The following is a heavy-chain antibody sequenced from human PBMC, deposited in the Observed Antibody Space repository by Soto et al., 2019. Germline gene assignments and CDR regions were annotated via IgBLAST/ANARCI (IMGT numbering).Heavy chain of an antibody. Sequence: EVQLVESGGGLVQPGRSLRLSCAASGFTFDDYAMHWVRQAPGKGLAWVSGISWNSGRIGYADSVKGRFTISRDNAKNALYLQMNSLRAEDTALYYCAKALSSRIAVAVTDYVDYLGQGTLVTVSS. V-gene: IGHV3-9*01. CDR1: GFTFDDYA. CDR3: AKALSSRIAVAVTDYVDY. D-gene: IGHD6-19*01. CDR2: ISWNSGRI. J-gene: IGHJ4*02.